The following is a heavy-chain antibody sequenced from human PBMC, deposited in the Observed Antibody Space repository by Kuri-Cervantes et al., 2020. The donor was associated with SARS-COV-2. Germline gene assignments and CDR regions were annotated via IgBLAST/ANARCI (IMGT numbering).Heavy chain of an antibody. V-gene: IGHV6-1*01. CDR2: TYYRSKWYN. CDR1: GDRVSSNSAA. CDR3: ARGRGLETHIDAFDI. Sequence: LRLSCAISGDRVSSNSAAWNWIRQSPSRGLEWLGRTYYRSKWYNDYAVSVKSRITINPDTSKNQFSLQLKSVTPEDTAVYFCARGRGLETHIDAFDIWGQGTLVTRLL. J-gene: IGHJ3*02. D-gene: IGHD6-19*01.